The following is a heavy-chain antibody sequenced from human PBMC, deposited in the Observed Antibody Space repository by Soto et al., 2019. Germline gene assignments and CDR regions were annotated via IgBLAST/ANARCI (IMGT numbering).Heavy chain of an antibody. CDR1: GHTLTELS. J-gene: IGHJ4*02. V-gene: IGHV1-24*01. Sequence: QVQLVQAGAEVKKPGASVKVSCKVSGHTLTELSMHWVRLAPGKGLEWMGGFDPEDGETISAQKFQGRVTMPEDSSTDSTYLELSSLRSEDTAVYYCAAGGTRWLHSPFDYWGQGTLVTIS. D-gene: IGHD6-19*01. CDR2: FDPEDGET. CDR3: AAGGTRWLHSPFDY.